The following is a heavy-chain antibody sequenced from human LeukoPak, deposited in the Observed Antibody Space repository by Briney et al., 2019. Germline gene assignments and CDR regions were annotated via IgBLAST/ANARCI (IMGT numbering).Heavy chain of an antibody. CDR1: GYTFTSYY. Sequence: GASVKVSCKASGYTFTSYYMRWVRQAPGQGLEWMGIINPSGGSTSYAQKFQGRVTMTRDTSTSTVYMELSSLRSEDTAVYYCAVGDGSSSSQTTFDYWGQGTLVTVSS. CDR2: INPSGGST. V-gene: IGHV1-46*01. CDR3: AVGDGSSSSQTTFDY. D-gene: IGHD6-6*01. J-gene: IGHJ4*02.